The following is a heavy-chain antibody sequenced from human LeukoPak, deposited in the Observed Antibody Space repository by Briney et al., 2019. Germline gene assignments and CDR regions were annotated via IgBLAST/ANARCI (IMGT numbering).Heavy chain of an antibody. J-gene: IGHJ2*01. CDR3: PRSLVPGPWYFDL. Sequence: GRSLRLSCAASGFTFGRYALHWVRQAPGKGLEWVAAISTDGSYKYHGDSLKGRFTISRDNPMNTLYLQMNGLRPDDTALYYCPRSLVPGPWYFDLWGRGTLVTVSS. CDR2: ISTDGSYK. CDR1: GFTFGRYA. D-gene: IGHD3-16*01. V-gene: IGHV3-30*04.